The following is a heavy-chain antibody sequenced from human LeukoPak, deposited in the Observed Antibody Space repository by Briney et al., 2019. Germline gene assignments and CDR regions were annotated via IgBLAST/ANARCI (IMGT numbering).Heavy chain of an antibody. CDR2: ISGSRGDT. CDR1: GFTFNSFG. D-gene: IGHD3-16*01. Sequence: RGSLRLSCAASGFTFNSFGMHWVRQAPGKGLEWVSSISGSRGDTDYADSVKGRFTISRDNLKNTLYLQMNSLRAEDTAVYYCAKGWGDYVWGSCHLWGQGTLVTVSS. CDR3: AKGWGDYVWGSCHL. V-gene: IGHV3-23*01. J-gene: IGHJ1*01.